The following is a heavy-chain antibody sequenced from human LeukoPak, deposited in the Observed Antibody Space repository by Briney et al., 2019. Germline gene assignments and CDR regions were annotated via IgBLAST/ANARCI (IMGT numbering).Heavy chain of an antibody. CDR3: ARQTGSGLFILP. V-gene: IGHV4-59*08. D-gene: IGHD3/OR15-3a*01. CDR2: IYYSGST. CDR1: GGSISSYY. J-gene: IGHJ4*02. Sequence: KPSETLSLTCAVSGGSISSYYWTWIRKPPGAGLEWIGYIYYSGSTNYNPSLKSRVSISIDTSKTQFSLRLTSVTAADTAVYYCARQTGSGLFILPGGQGTLVTVSS.